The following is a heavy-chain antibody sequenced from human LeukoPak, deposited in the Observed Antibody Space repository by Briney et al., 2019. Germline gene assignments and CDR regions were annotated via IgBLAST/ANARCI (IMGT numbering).Heavy chain of an antibody. CDR3: ARTYCGGDCRAFDY. Sequence: SETLSLTCTVSGGSISSYYWSWIRQPPGKGLEWIGYIYYSGSTNYNRSLKSRVTISVDTSKNQFSLKLSSVTAADTAVYYCARTYCGGDCRAFDYWGQGTLVTVSS. V-gene: IGHV4-59*08. D-gene: IGHD2-21*02. CDR2: IYYSGST. J-gene: IGHJ4*02. CDR1: GGSISSYY.